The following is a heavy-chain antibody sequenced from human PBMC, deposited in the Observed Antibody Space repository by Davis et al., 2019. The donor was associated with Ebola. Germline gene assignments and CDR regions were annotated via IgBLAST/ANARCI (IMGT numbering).Heavy chain of an antibody. Sequence: PGGSLRLSCAASGFTFSSYAMHWVRQAPGKGLEWVAVISYDGSNKYYADSVKGRFTISRDNSKNTLYLQMNSLGAEDTAVYYCAKDTSVVAGWFDPWGQGTLVTVSS. D-gene: IGHD2-8*01. CDR3: AKDTSVVAGWFDP. V-gene: IGHV3-30-3*01. J-gene: IGHJ5*02. CDR1: GFTFSSYA. CDR2: ISYDGSNK.